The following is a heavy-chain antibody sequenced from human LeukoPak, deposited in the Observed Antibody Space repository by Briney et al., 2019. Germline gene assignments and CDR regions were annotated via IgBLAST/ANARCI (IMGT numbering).Heavy chain of an antibody. Sequence: PGGSLRLSCATSGFTFSTSWMHWVRQAPGKGLVWVSRISGDGTTTTYADSVKGRFTISRDNAKNTLFLQMNSLRVDDTAVYYCTRVRSISWYGYWGKGALATVSS. D-gene: IGHD6-13*01. V-gene: IGHV3-74*01. CDR1: GFTFSTSW. CDR2: ISGDGTTT. J-gene: IGHJ4*02. CDR3: TRVRSISWYGY.